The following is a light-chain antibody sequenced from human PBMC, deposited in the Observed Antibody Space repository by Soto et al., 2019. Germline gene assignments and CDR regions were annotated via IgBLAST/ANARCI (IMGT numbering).Light chain of an antibody. CDR3: MQALQTAWT. V-gene: IGKV2-28*01. J-gene: IGKJ1*01. Sequence: DIVMTQSPLSLPVTPGEPASISCRSSQSLLHSNGYNYLDWYLQKPGQSPQLLIYLGSNRASGVPDRFSGSASGTDFTLKISRVEAEDVGVYYCMQALQTAWTFGQGTKADIK. CDR2: LGS. CDR1: QSLLHSNGYNY.